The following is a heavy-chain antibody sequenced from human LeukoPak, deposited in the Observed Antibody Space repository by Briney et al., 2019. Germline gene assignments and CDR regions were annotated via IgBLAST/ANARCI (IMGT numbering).Heavy chain of an antibody. CDR1: GFTFSSYY. CDR3: ARDRDGDPSFEY. D-gene: IGHD4-17*01. Sequence: GGSLRLSCAASGFTFSSYYMHWVRQAPGKGLVWVSNINSDGSSTSYADSVKGRFTISRDNAKNSLYLQMNSLRDEDTAVYYCARDRDGDPSFEYWGQGTLVTVS. V-gene: IGHV3-74*01. CDR2: INSDGSST. J-gene: IGHJ4*02.